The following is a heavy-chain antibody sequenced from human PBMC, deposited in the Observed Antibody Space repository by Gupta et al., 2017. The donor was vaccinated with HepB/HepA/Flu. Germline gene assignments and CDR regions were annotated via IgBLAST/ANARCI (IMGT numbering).Heavy chain of an antibody. CDR1: GGSFSGYY. CDR2: INHSGST. D-gene: IGHD3-16*01. Sequence: QVQLQQWGAGLLKPSETLSLTCAVYGGSFSGYYWSWIRQPPGKGLEWIGEINHSGSTNYNPSLKSRVTISVDTSKNQFSLKLSSVTAADTAVYYCARDPPRRLRLAFDIWGQGTMVTVSS. V-gene: IGHV4-34*01. CDR3: ARDPPRRLRLAFDI. J-gene: IGHJ3*02.